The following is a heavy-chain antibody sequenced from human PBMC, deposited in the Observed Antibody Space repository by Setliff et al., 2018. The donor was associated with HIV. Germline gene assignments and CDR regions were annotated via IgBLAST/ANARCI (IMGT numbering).Heavy chain of an antibody. J-gene: IGHJ5*02. D-gene: IGHD2-2*01. CDR1: GYTFTSYF. CDR2: IIPISGTA. V-gene: IGHV1-69*05. Sequence: GASVKVSCKAFGYTFTSYFLHWVRQAPGQGLEWMGGIIPISGTANYAQKFQGRVTITTDESTSTAYMELSGLRSEDTAVYYCARDFGGSCSSMSCPGLFDPWGQGTLVTVSS. CDR3: ARDFGGSCSSMSCPGLFDP.